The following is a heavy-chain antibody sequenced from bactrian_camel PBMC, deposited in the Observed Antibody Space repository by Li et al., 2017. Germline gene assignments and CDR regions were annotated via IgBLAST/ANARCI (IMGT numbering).Heavy chain of an antibody. V-gene: IGHV3S25*01. Sequence: QVQLVESGGGSVQSGGSLRLSCSASPNAASAYCMAWFRQAPGKKREAVALIYGSSGSTYHAASVKGRFTTSQDNAKNTVNLQMNSLKPEDTAVYYCATSASIHYADYASCGGVDDKYNYWGQGTQVTVS. CDR3: ATSASIHYADYASCGGVDDKYNY. CDR2: IYGSSGST. D-gene: IGHD4*01. CDR1: PNAASAYC. J-gene: IGHJ4*01.